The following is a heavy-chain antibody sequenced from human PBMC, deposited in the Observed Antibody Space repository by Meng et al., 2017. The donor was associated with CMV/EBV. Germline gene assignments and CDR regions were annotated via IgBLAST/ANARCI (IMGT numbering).Heavy chain of an antibody. CDR2: IYSGGST. CDR1: FTVSSNY. Sequence: FTVSSNYMSWVRQAPGKGLEWVSVIYSGGSTYYADSVKGRFTISRDNSKNTLYLQMNSLRAEDTAVYYCVRDSGWGYSYGSNWYFDLWGRGTLVTVSS. J-gene: IGHJ2*01. CDR3: VRDSGWGYSYGSNWYFDL. V-gene: IGHV3-53*05. D-gene: IGHD5-18*01.